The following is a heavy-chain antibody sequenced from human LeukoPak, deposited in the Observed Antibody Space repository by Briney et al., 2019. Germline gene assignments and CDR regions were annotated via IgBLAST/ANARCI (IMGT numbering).Heavy chain of an antibody. J-gene: IGHJ4*02. Sequence: GGSLRLSCAASGFTVSTYHMNWVRQAPGKGLKWVSVIYSGGNTYYADPVKGRFTISRDNSKNTLYLEMNSLTAEDTAVYYCAREEGPLDYWGQGTQVTVSS. CDR1: GFTVSTYH. CDR2: IYSGGNT. V-gene: IGHV3-66*01. CDR3: AREEGPLDY.